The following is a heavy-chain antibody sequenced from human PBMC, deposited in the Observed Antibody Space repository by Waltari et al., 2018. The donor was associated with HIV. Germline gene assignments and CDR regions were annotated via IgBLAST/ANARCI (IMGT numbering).Heavy chain of an antibody. CDR3: ARGGDNGDINF. J-gene: IGHJ4*01. CDR1: GFIVSNNF. V-gene: IGHV3-66*02. Sequence: EVDLVESGGGLVQPGGSLRLSCAASGFIVSNNFLTWVRQAPGKGLEWVSVIYISDNAYYADSVEGRFAISRDNSKNTVFLQMNSLRTEDTARYYCARGGDNGDINFWGHGTLVTVSS. D-gene: IGHD4-17*01. CDR2: IYISDNA.